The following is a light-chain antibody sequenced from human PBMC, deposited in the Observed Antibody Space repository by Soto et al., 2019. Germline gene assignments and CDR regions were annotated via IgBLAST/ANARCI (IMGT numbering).Light chain of an antibody. V-gene: IGKV3-11*01. CDR1: ESVGSF. J-gene: IGKJ4*01. CDR3: QQRSSWPALS. CDR2: DVS. Sequence: EIVLTQSPATLSLSPGERATLSCRASESVGSFLAWYQHKPGQSPRLLIYDVSTRATGIPARFSGSGSGTDFTLTINSLEPEDFAVYYCQQRSSWPALSFGGGTKVEIK.